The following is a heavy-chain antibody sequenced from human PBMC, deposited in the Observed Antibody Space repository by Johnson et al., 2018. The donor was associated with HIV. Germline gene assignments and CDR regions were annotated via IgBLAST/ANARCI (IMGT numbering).Heavy chain of an antibody. Sequence: QVQLVESGGGVVQPGRSLRLSCAASGFTVSSNYMSWIRQAPGKGLEWLSFISSSGDIIRYADSVKGRFTISRDNSKNTLYLQMNSLRAEDTAVYYCAKDTEGSGYAFDIWGQGTMVTVSS. CDR1: GFTVSSNY. CDR2: ISSSGDII. CDR3: AKDTEGSGYAFDI. D-gene: IGHD3-22*01. J-gene: IGHJ3*02. V-gene: IGHV3-11*01.